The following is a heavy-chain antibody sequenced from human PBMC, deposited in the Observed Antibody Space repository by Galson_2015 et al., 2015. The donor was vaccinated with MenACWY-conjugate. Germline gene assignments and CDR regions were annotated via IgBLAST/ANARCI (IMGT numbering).Heavy chain of an antibody. CDR1: GFTFSNNA. V-gene: IGHV3-23*01. J-gene: IGHJ4*02. Sequence: SLRLSCADSGFTFSNNAMTWVRQAPGKGLEWVAGISITGAATYVADSVRGRFTISRDNSKNTLYLQMNSLRAEDTAVYHCAKILVNTDNGRGGPFDYWGQGTLVTVSS. CDR3: AKILVNTDNGRGGPFDY. CDR2: ISITGAAT. D-gene: IGHD2-15*01.